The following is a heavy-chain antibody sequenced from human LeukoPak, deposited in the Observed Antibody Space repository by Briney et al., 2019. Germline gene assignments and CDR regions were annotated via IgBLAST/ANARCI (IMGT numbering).Heavy chain of an antibody. J-gene: IGHJ6*03. CDR2: INPNSGGT. V-gene: IGHV1-2*02. CDR1: GYTFTGYY. Sequence: GASVKVSCKASGYTFTGYYMHWVRQAPGQGLEWMGWINPNSGGTKYAQKFQGRVTMTRDTSISTAYMELSRLRSDDTAVYYCARDSRDIVIGYYYYYYMDVWAKGPRSPSP. CDR3: ARDSRDIVIGYYYYYYMDV. D-gene: IGHD2/OR15-2a*01.